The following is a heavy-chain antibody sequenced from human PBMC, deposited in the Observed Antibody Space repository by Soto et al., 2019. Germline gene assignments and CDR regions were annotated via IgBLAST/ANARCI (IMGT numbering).Heavy chain of an antibody. D-gene: IGHD2-15*01. V-gene: IGHV1-2*04. CDR2: INPNSGGT. CDR3: ARGQYCSGGSCYRNHYFDY. CDR1: GYTFTGYY. J-gene: IGHJ4*02. Sequence: ASVKVSCKASGYTFTGYYMHWVRQAPGQGLEWMGWINPNSGGTNYAQKFQGWVTMTRDTSISTAYMELRRLRSDDTAVYYCARGQYCSGGSCYRNHYFDYWGQGTLVTVSS.